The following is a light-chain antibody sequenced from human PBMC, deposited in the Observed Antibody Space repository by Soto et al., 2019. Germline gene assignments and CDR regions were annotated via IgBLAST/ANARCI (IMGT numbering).Light chain of an antibody. CDR3: QQRSNWPRFT. V-gene: IGKV3-11*01. CDR1: QSVSNY. CDR2: DAS. J-gene: IGKJ2*01. Sequence: EIVLTQSPATLSLSPGERATLSCRASQSVSNYLAWYQQKPGQAPRLLIYDASNRATGIPARFSGSGSGTDFTLTISSLAPEDFAFYYCQQRSNWPRFTFGQGTKVEIK.